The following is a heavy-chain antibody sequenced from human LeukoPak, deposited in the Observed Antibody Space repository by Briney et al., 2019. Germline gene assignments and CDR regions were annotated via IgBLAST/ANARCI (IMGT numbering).Heavy chain of an antibody. V-gene: IGHV3-48*02. Sequence: GGSLRLSCAVSGFTFNNAWMSWVRQAPGKGLEWVSYISSSSSTIYYADSVKGRFTISRDNAKNSLYLQMNSLRDEDTAVYYCARDDSSDYYLRQRGFDYWGQGTLVTVSS. CDR3: ARDDSSDYYLRQRGFDY. CDR1: GFTFNNAW. CDR2: ISSSSSTI. J-gene: IGHJ4*02. D-gene: IGHD3-22*01.